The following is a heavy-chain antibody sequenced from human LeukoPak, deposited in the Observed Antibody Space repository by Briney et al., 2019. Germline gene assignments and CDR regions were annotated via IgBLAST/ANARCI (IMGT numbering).Heavy chain of an antibody. V-gene: IGHV3-48*01. D-gene: IGHD1-26*01. CDR2: ISGRSSTI. J-gene: IGHJ4*02. Sequence: GGSLRLSCAASAITFSEYSMNWVRQAPGKGLEWISYISGRSSTIYYADSVRGRFTISRDNAKNSMYLQMNSLRAEDTAVYYCARDRLTSGSYFFDYWGQGTLVTVSS. CDR1: AITFSEYS. CDR3: ARDRLTSGSYFFDY.